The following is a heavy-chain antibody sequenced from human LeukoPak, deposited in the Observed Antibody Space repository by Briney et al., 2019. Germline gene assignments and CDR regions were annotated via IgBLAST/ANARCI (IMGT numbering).Heavy chain of an antibody. CDR1: EGTFSSYA. Sequence: SVKVSCKASEGTFSSYAISWVRQAPGQGLEWMGGIIPIFGTANYAQKFQGRVTITTDESTSTAYMELSSLRSEDTAVYYCARGVGATNYFDYWGQGTLVTVSS. CDR2: IIPIFGTA. CDR3: ARGVGATNYFDY. D-gene: IGHD1-26*01. V-gene: IGHV1-69*05. J-gene: IGHJ4*02.